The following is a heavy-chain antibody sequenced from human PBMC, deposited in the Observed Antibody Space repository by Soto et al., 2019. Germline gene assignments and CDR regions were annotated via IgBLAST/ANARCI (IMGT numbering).Heavy chain of an antibody. CDR3: VHPRSTVQIPPT. CDR2: ISSNGDST. CDR1: GFTFSMFS. J-gene: IGHJ5*02. V-gene: IGHV3-64D*06. D-gene: IGHD4-17*01. Sequence: GGSPRLSCSASGFTFSMFSMHWVRQAPGKGLEYVSGISSNGDSTYYADSVKGRFTISRDNSKNTLYLQMSSLRAVDTAVYYCVHPRSTVQIPPTWGQGTLVTVSS.